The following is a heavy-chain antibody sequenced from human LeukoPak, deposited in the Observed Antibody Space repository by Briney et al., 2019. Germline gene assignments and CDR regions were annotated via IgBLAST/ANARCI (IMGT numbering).Heavy chain of an antibody. D-gene: IGHD3-22*01. CDR3: ARGHITMINKHFDY. J-gene: IGHJ4*02. CDR2: IHYSGST. Sequence: SETLSLTCTVSGGSISSGGYYWSWILQHPGKGLEWIGYIHYSGSTYYNPSLKSRVTISVDTSKDQFSLKLSSVTAADTAVYYCARGHITMINKHFDYWGQGTLVTVSS. V-gene: IGHV4-31*03. CDR1: GGSISSGGYY.